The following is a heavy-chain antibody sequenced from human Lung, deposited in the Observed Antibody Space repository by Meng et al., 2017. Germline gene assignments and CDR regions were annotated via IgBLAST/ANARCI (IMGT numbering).Heavy chain of an antibody. J-gene: IGHJ2*01. CDR3: ARGQKGYFDL. Sequence: QVQLQESVPGLVNPSQTLSLTCTVSGGSISSSNYYWSWIRQPPGKGLEWSGHIYNSGSTYYNPSLKSRITISVDTSKNQFSLKLSSVTAADTAVYYCARGQKGYFDLWGRGTLVTVSS. CDR1: GGSISSSNYY. CDR2: IYNSGST. V-gene: IGHV4-30-4*01.